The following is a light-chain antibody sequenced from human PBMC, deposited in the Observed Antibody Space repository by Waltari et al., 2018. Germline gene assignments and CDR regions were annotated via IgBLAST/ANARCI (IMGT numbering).Light chain of an antibody. CDR1: QSISSL. Sequence: DIQKTQSTSTLSASVGDRVTITCRPSQSISSLLAWYQQKPGKSPKLLIYQASSLESGVPSRFSGSGSGTEFTLTISSLQPDDFATYYCQQYNSYSPWTFGQGTKVEIK. CDR2: QAS. CDR3: QQYNSYSPWT. J-gene: IGKJ1*01. V-gene: IGKV1-5*03.